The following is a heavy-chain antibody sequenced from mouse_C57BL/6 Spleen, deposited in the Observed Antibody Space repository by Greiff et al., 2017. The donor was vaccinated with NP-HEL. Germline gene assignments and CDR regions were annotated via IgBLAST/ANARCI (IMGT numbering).Heavy chain of an antibody. V-gene: IGHV1-52*01. Sequence: QVQLQQPGAELVRPGSSVKLSCKASGYTFTSYWMHWVKQRPIQGLEWIGNIDPSDSETHYNQKFKDKATLTVDKSSSTAYMQLSSLTSEDSAVYYCARGPTTVLDYWGQGTTLTVSS. CDR2: IDPSDSET. J-gene: IGHJ2*01. CDR3: ARGPTTVLDY. CDR1: GYTFTSYW. D-gene: IGHD1-1*01.